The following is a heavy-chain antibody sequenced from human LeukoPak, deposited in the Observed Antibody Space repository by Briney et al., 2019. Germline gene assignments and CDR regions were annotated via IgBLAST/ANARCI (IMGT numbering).Heavy chain of an antibody. J-gene: IGHJ4*02. CDR1: GFTFSSYA. Sequence: PGRSLRLSCAASGFTFSSYAMHWVRQAPGKGLEWVAVISYDGSNKYYADSVKGRFTIPRDNSKNTLYLQMNSLRAEDTAVYYCARELDYGDYVRAFDYWGQGTLVTVSS. CDR3: ARELDYGDYVRAFDY. CDR2: ISYDGSNK. V-gene: IGHV3-30-3*01. D-gene: IGHD4-17*01.